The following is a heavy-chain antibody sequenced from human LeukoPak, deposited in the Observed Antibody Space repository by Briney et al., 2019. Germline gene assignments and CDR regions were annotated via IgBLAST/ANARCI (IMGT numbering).Heavy chain of an antibody. CDR2: IYTSGST. V-gene: IGHV4-61*02. Sequence: SQTLSLTCTVSGGSISSGSYYWSWIRQPAGTGLEWIWRIYTSGSTNYNPSLKSRVTISVDTSKNQFSLKLSSVTAADTAVYYCARDRGGVFGYWGQGTLVTVSS. CDR1: GGSISSGSYY. D-gene: IGHD6-13*01. CDR3: ARDRGGVFGY. J-gene: IGHJ4*02.